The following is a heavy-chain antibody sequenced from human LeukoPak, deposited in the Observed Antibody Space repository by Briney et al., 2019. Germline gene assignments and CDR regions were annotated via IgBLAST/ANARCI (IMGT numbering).Heavy chain of an antibody. Sequence: SETLSLTCTVSGGSISSSSYYWGWIRQPPGKGLEWIGSIYYSGSTYYNPSLKSRVTISVDTSKNQFSLKLSSVTAADTAVYYCASIQQLVLNDAFDIWGQGTMVTVSS. CDR1: GGSISSSSYY. CDR3: ASIQQLVLNDAFDI. CDR2: IYYSGST. D-gene: IGHD6-13*01. J-gene: IGHJ3*02. V-gene: IGHV4-39*07.